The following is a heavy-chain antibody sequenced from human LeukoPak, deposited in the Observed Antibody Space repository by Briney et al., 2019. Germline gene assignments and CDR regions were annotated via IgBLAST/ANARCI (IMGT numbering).Heavy chain of an antibody. V-gene: IGHV3-30*04. D-gene: IGHD3-16*01. Sequence: GRSLRLSCAASGFTFSSYAMHWVRQAPGKGLEWVAVISYDGSKKYYADSVKGRFTISRDNSKNTLYLQMNSLRAEDTALYYCAKGGLRGGTYNDDFWGQGTLVTVSS. CDR2: ISYDGSKK. CDR1: GFTFSSYA. J-gene: IGHJ4*02. CDR3: AKGGLRGGTYNDDF.